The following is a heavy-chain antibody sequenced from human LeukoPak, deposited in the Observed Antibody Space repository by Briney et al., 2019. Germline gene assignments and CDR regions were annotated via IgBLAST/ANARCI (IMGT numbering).Heavy chain of an antibody. CDR3: AELGITMIGGV. CDR1: GFTFSEYG. CDR2: ISSSGSTI. Sequence: GGSLRLSCAASGFTFSEYGMNWVRQAPGKGLDWVSYISSSGSTIYYADSVKGRFTISRDNAKNSLYLQMNSLRAEDTAVYYCAELGITMIGGVWGKGTTVTISS. D-gene: IGHD3-10*02. J-gene: IGHJ6*04. V-gene: IGHV3-48*03.